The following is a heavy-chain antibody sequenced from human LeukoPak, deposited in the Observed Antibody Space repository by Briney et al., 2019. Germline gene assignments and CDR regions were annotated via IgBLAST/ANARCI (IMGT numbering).Heavy chain of an antibody. CDR1: GCSISSGAYS. D-gene: IGHD2-21*01. V-gene: IGHV4-30-2*01. CDR2: IYHSGST. CDR3: ARGGGGDLYYDY. J-gene: IGHJ4*02. Sequence: SETLALTCAVSGCSISSGAYSWSCIRQPPGKGLVWIGYIYHSGSTYYNPSLKSRVTISVDRTKNQFSRKLSSVTAADTAVYYCARGGGGDLYYDYWGQGTLVTVSS.